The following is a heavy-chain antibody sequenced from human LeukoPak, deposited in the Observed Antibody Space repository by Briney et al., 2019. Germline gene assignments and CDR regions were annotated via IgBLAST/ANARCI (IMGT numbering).Heavy chain of an antibody. CDR1: GFTFDDYA. V-gene: IGHV3-43*02. CDR3: AKDPTDSAAAPGLGIDY. D-gene: IGHD6-13*01. Sequence: GGSLRLSCAASGFTFDDYAMHWVCQAPGKGLEWVSLISGDGGSTYYADSVKGRFTISRDNSKNSLYLQMNSLRTEDTALYYCAKDPTDSAAAPGLGIDYWGQGTLVTVSS. CDR2: ISGDGGST. J-gene: IGHJ4*02.